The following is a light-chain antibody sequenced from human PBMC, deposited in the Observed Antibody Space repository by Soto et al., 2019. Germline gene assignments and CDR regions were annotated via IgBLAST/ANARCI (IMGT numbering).Light chain of an antibody. CDR3: QQSYSTPQT. CDR1: QSISSY. J-gene: IGKJ1*01. V-gene: IGKV1-39*01. CDR2: TAS. Sequence: DSQVTQAPSAMSASAGDRGTITCGASQSISSYLNWYQQQPGKAPKLLISTASLLESGVPSRFRGSGSGTHFTLTISSLQPEDYATYYCQQSYSTPQTFGQGTKVDIK.